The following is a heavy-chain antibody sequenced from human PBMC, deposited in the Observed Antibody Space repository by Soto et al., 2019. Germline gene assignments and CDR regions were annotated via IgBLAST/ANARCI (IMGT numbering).Heavy chain of an antibody. Sequence: QVQHVQSGAEVKKPGASVKVSCKASGYTFTSYAMHWVRQAPGQRLEWMGWINAGNGNTKYSQKFQGRVTITRDTSASTAYMELSSLRSEDTAVYYCARAKIRQWELLSYWGQGTLVTVSS. D-gene: IGHD1-26*01. CDR3: ARAKIRQWELLSY. CDR2: INAGNGNT. J-gene: IGHJ4*02. V-gene: IGHV1-3*01. CDR1: GYTFTSYA.